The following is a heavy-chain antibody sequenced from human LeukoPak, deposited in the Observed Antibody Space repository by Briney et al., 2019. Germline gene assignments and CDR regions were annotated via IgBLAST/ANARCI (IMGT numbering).Heavy chain of an antibody. V-gene: IGHV3-21*01. Sequence: GGSLRLSCAASGFTFSSFSMNWVRQAPGKGLEWVSSISSSNYIYYADSVKGRFTISRDNAKNSLYLQMDSLRAEDTAVYYCARDRAARTEFDYWGQGTLVTVSS. D-gene: IGHD6-13*01. CDR1: GFTFSSFS. CDR2: ISSSNYI. CDR3: ARDRAARTEFDY. J-gene: IGHJ4*02.